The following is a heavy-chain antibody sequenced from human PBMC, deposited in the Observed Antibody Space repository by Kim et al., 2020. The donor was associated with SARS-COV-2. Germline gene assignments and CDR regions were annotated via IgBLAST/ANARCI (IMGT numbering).Heavy chain of an antibody. J-gene: IGHJ6*02. CDR3: ARHGNDYDGMDV. D-gene: IGHD1-1*01. Sequence: CYNPALKTRVTISIDTYKTQFSLKLSPVTAADTAVYYCARHGNDYDGMDVWGQGTTVTVSS. V-gene: IGHV4-39*01.